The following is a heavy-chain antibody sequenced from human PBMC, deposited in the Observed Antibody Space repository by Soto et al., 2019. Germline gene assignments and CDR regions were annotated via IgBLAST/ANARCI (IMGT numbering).Heavy chain of an antibody. V-gene: IGHV4-39*01. CDR3: AGTDGSGSYEADAFDI. J-gene: IGHJ3*02. Sequence: SETLSLTCTVSGGSISSSSYYWGWIRQPPGKGLEWIGSIYYSGSTYYNPSLKSRVTISVDTSKNQFSLKLSSVTAADTAVYYCAGTDGSGSYEADAFDIWGQGTMVTVSS. D-gene: IGHD1-26*01. CDR1: GGSISSSSYY. CDR2: IYYSGST.